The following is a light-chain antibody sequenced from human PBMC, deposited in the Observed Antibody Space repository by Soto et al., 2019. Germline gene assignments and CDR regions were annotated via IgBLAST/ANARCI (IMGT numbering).Light chain of an antibody. CDR3: QQYSAYSWT. CDR1: HSISSW. V-gene: IGKV1-5*03. CDR2: RAT. J-gene: IGKJ1*01. Sequence: DIQMTQSPSTLSASVGDRVTITCRASHSISSWLAWYQQKPGRAHKLLIYRATILESGIPSRFSGGGSATEFTLTITSLQPDDFATYYCQQYSAYSWTFGQGTKVEI.